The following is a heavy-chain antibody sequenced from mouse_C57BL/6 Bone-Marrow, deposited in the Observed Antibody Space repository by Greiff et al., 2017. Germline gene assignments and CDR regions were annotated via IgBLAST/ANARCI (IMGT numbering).Heavy chain of an antibody. CDR2: IWSGGST. Sequence: QVQLKESGPGLVQPSQSLSITCTVSGFSLTSYGVHWVRQSPGKGLEWLGVIWSGGSTDYNAAFISRLSISKYKSKIQIFFKMNSLQADDTAINYCARGEWLPYFDVWGQGTTRTVSS. CDR3: ARGEWLPYFDV. D-gene: IGHD2-2*01. J-gene: IGHJ2*01. V-gene: IGHV2-2*01. CDR1: GFSLTSYG.